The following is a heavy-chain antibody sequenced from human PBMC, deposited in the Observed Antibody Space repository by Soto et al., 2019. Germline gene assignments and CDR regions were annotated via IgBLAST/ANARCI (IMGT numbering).Heavy chain of an antibody. Sequence: SQTLSLTCDISGDNIFSNTAAWNWIRESPSRGLEWLGRTYYRSKWYNEYAVSVRSRITINPDTSRNQFSLKLSSVTAADTAVYYCARHVVESLSFGERVHHFDYWGHGTLVTVSS. V-gene: IGHV6-1*01. CDR1: GDNIFSNTAA. D-gene: IGHD3-10*01. CDR2: TYYRSKWYN. CDR3: ARHVVESLSFGERVHHFDY. J-gene: IGHJ4*01.